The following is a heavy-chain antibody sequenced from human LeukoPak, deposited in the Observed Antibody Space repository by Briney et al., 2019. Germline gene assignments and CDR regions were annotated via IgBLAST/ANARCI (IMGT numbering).Heavy chain of an antibody. J-gene: IGHJ4*02. CDR1: GCSFTSYW. CDR2: IYPGDSDT. D-gene: IGHD3-22*01. Sequence: GGSLQISCKGSGCSFTSYWIGWVRQMPGKGLEGMGIIYPGDSDTRYSPSFQGQVTISADKSISTAYLQWSSLKASDTAMYYCARTYYYDSSGFRLDYWGQGTLVTVSS. V-gene: IGHV5-51*01. CDR3: ARTYYYDSSGFRLDY.